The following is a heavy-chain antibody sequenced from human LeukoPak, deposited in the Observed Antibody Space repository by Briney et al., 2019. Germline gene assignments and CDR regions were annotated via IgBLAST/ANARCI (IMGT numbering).Heavy chain of an antibody. D-gene: IGHD3-22*01. CDR3: ARHRTPSMIVVVSRGEGDY. J-gene: IGHJ4*02. V-gene: IGHV4-39*01. CDR2: IYYSGST. CDR1: GGSLSSSSYY. Sequence: PSETLSLTCTVSGGSLSSSSYYWGWIRQPPGKGLEWIGCIYYSGSTYYNPSLKSRVTISVDTSKNQFSLKLSSVTAADTAVYYCARHRTPSMIVVVSRGEGDYWGQGTLVTVSS.